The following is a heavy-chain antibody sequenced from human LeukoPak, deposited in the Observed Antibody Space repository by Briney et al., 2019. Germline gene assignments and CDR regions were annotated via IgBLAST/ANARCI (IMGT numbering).Heavy chain of an antibody. Sequence: PGGSLRLSCAASGFTFSSYNINWVRQAPGKGLEWVSYISSSRRTISYADSVKGRFTISRDNSKNTVYLQMNSLSAEDAAVYYCVKDDGWVQYANWGQGTLVTVSS. CDR2: ISSSRRTI. CDR1: GFTFSSYN. CDR3: VKDDGWVQYAN. J-gene: IGHJ4*02. V-gene: IGHV3-48*01. D-gene: IGHD5-24*01.